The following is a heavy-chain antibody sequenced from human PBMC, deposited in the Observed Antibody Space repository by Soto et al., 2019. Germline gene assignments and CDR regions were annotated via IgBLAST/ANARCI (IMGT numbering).Heavy chain of an antibody. CDR3: ARVRIQLWYPFDY. Sequence: SGTLSLTCTVSGGSISSYYWSWIRQPPGRGLEWIGYIYYSGSTNYNPSLKSRVTISVDTSKNQFSLKLSSVTAADTAVYYCARVRIQLWYPFDYWGQGTLVTVSS. V-gene: IGHV4-59*01. CDR2: IYYSGST. CDR1: GGSISSYY. J-gene: IGHJ4*02. D-gene: IGHD5-18*01.